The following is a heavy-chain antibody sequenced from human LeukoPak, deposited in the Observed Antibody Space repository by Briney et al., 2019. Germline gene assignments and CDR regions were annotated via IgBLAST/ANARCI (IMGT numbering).Heavy chain of an antibody. CDR3: ASDYYGDYILDD. J-gene: IGHJ4*02. CDR2: ISSSSSTI. Sequence: QAGGSLRLSCAASGFTFSRYSMNWVRQAPGKGLEWLSYISSSSSTIYYADSVKGRFTISRDNAKNALYLQMNSLGAEDTAVYYCASDYYGDYILDDWGQGTLVTVSS. CDR1: GFTFSRYS. V-gene: IGHV3-48*04. D-gene: IGHD4-17*01.